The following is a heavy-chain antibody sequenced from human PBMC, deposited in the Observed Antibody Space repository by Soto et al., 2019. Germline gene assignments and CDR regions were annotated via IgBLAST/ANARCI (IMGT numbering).Heavy chain of an antibody. CDR1: GYTFTSYG. CDR2: ISAYNGNT. D-gene: IGHD6-13*01. V-gene: IGHV1-18*01. Sequence: QVQLVQSGAEVKKPGASVKVSCKASGYTFTSYGISWVRQAPGQGLEWMGWISAYNGNTNHAQNLQGRVTVTTDTSTSPAYTELRSLRSDDTAVYYCAREAAAGTLDYWGQGTLVTVSS. CDR3: AREAAAGTLDY. J-gene: IGHJ4*02.